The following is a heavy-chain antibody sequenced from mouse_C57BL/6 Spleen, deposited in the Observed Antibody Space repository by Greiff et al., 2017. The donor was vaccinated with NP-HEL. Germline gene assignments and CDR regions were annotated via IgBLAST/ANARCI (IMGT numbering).Heavy chain of an antibody. Sequence: EVKLQESGAELVRPGASVKLSCTASGFNIKDDYMHWVKQRPEQGLEWIGWIDPENGDTEYASKFQGKAPITADTSSNTAYLQLSSLTSEDTAVYYCIITTVVADYWGQGTTLTVSS. CDR3: IITTVVADY. CDR2: IDPENGDT. V-gene: IGHV14-4*01. CDR1: GFNIKDDY. J-gene: IGHJ2*01. D-gene: IGHD1-1*01.